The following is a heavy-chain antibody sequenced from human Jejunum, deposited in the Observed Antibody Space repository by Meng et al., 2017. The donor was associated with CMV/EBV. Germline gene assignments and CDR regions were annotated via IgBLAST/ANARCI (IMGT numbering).Heavy chain of an antibody. Sequence: GFTFSIYAMTWVRQAPGKGLEWVSAISGSDSSTFYADSVKGRFTISRDNSNNTLYLQLDSLRAEDTAVYYCARDRTSVVVPAALLYWGQGTLVTVSS. J-gene: IGHJ4*02. CDR1: GFTFSIYA. D-gene: IGHD2-2*01. V-gene: IGHV3-23*01. CDR3: ARDRTSVVVPAALLY. CDR2: ISGSDSST.